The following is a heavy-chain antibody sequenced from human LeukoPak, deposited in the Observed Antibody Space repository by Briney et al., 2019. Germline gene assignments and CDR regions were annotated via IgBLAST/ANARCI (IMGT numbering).Heavy chain of an antibody. CDR2: ISSRSTYI. V-gene: IGHV3-21*01. D-gene: IGHD3-16*01. CDR1: GFTFTSYS. CDR3: ARGGGSGRWGSAFDM. J-gene: IGHJ3*02. Sequence: GGSLRLSCAPSGFTFTSYSMNWVRQAPGKGLEWVSSISSRSTYIYYADSVKGRFTISRDNAKNSLYLQMNSLRAEDTAVYYCARGGGSGRWGSAFDMWGQGTMVTVSP.